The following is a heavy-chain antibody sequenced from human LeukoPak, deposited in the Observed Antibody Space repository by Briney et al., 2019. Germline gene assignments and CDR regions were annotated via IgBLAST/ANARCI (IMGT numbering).Heavy chain of an antibody. CDR2: FDPEDGET. D-gene: IGHD4-17*01. CDR3: ATAPGYGDYRFDP. V-gene: IGHV1-24*01. Sequence: ASVKVFCKVSGYTLTELSMHWVRQAPGKGLEWMGGFDPEDGETIYAQKFQGRVTMTEDTSTDTAYMELSSLRSEDTAVYYCATAPGYGDYRFDPWGQGTLVTVSS. J-gene: IGHJ5*02. CDR1: GYTLTELS.